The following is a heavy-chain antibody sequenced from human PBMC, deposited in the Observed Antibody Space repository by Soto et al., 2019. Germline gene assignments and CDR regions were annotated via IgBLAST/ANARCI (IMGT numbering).Heavy chain of an antibody. CDR1: GGSISSSSYY. CDR2: IYYSGST. CDR3: ARPAWVGATKAHYYGMDV. V-gene: IGHV4-39*01. J-gene: IGHJ6*02. Sequence: SETLSLTCTVSGGSISSSSYYWGWIRQPPGKGLEWIGSIYYSGSTYYNPSLKSRVTISVDTSKNQFSLKLSSVTAADTAVYYCARPAWVGATKAHYYGMDVWYQRTTLTLS. D-gene: IGHD1-26*01.